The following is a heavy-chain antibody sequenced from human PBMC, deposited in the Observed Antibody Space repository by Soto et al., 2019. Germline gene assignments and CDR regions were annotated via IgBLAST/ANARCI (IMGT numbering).Heavy chain of an antibody. CDR3: ANFPPSTVNTEYFQS. J-gene: IGHJ1*01. CDR2: IRNRANSYST. V-gene: IGHV3-72*01. Sequence: GGSLRLSCAASAFTFSEHYMDWVRQAPGKGLEWVGRIRNRANSYSTDYAASVKGRFTISRDDSRKSLFLQMNSLKTEDTAVYYCANFPPSTVNTEYFQSWGQDTLVTVS. CDR1: AFTFSEHY. D-gene: IGHD4-17*01.